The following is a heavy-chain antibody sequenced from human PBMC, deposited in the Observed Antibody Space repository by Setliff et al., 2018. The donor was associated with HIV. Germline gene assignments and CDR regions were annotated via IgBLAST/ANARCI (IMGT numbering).Heavy chain of an antibody. Sequence: SETLSLTCTVSGGAISSYSYYWGWIRQPPGKGLEWIGNIYYSGNTYYNPSLKSRVTMSVDTSKNQFSLKLNSVTAADTAVYYCARVPLSSPSRPGGYFDYWGQGTLVTVSS. V-gene: IGHV4-39*07. D-gene: IGHD3-16*01. J-gene: IGHJ4*02. CDR3: ARVPLSSPSRPGGYFDY. CDR2: IYYSGNT. CDR1: GGAISSYSYY.